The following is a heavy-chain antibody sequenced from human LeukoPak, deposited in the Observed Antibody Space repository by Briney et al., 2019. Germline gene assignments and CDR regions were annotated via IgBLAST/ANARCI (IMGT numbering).Heavy chain of an antibody. D-gene: IGHD6-19*01. V-gene: IGHV4-39*01. CDR3: ARHTRWSSGPSRGFDY. CDR1: GGSISSSSYY. J-gene: IGHJ4*02. CDR2: IYYSGST. Sequence: SETLSLTCTVSGGSISSSSYYWGWIRQPPGKGLEWIGSIYYSGSTYYNPSLKSRATISVDTSKNQFSLKLSSVTAADAAVYYCARHTRWSSGPSRGFDYWGQGTLVTVSS.